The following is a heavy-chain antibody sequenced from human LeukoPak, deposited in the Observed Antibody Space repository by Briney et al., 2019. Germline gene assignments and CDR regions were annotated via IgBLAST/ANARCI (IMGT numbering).Heavy chain of an antibody. CDR1: GYTFTSYG. CDR3: ARLGMYSGSSLELDY. Sequence: GASVKVSCKASGYTFTSYGISWVRQAPGQGLEWMGWISAYNGNTNYAQKLQGRVTMTTDTSTSTAYMELRSLRSDDTAVYYCARLGMYSGSSLELDYWGQGTLVTVSS. CDR2: ISAYNGNT. D-gene: IGHD1-26*01. J-gene: IGHJ4*02. V-gene: IGHV1-18*01.